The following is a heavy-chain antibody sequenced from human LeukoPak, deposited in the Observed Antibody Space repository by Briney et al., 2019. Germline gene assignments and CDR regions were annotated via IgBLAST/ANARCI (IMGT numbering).Heavy chain of an antibody. CDR2: IYTSGST. CDR3: ARHVYDLAAAGYSWFDP. J-gene: IGHJ5*02. Sequence: SETLSLTCTVSGGSISSYYWSWIRQPPGKGLEWIGYIYTSGSTNYNPSLKSRVTISVDTSKNQFSLKLSSVTAADTAVYYCARHVYDLAAAGYSWFDPWGQGTLVTVSS. V-gene: IGHV4-4*09. CDR1: GGSISSYY. D-gene: IGHD6-13*01.